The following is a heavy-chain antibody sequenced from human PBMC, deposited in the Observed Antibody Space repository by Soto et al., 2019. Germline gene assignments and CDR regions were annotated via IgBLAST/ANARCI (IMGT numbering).Heavy chain of an antibody. CDR3: TTNHDYRIYYYYYGMDV. D-gene: IGHD4-4*01. CDR2: IKSKTDGGTT. V-gene: IGHV3-15*07. Sequence: EVQLVESGGGLVQPGGSLRLSCAASGFTFSNAWMNWVRQAPGKGLEWVGRIKSKTDGGTTDYAAPVKGRFTISRDDSKNTLYLQMNSLKTEDTAVYYCTTNHDYRIYYYYYGMDVWGQGTTVTVSS. CDR1: GFTFSNAW. J-gene: IGHJ6*02.